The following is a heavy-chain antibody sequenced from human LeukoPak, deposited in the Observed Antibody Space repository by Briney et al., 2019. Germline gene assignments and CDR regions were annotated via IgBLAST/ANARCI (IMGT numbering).Heavy chain of an antibody. J-gene: IGHJ6*02. D-gene: IGHD4/OR15-4a*01. CDR2: INAGNGNT. CDR1: GYTFTGYY. Sequence: ASVKVSCKASGYTFTGYYLHWVRQAPGQGLEWMGWINAGNGNTKYSQKFQGRVTITRDTSASTAYMELSSLRSEDTAVYSCARARRGDYGYYYYGMDVWGQGTTVTVSS. V-gene: IGHV1-3*01. CDR3: ARARRGDYGYYYYGMDV.